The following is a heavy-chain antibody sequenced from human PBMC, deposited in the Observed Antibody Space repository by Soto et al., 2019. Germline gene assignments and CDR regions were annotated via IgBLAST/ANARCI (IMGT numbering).Heavy chain of an antibody. D-gene: IGHD3-3*01. Sequence: QVQLVQSGAEVKKPGSSVKVSCKASGGSFGKSAINWVRQTPGQGLEWLGGFIPVYRTLNYAQKFQGRVTIPADESTGTAYMTLSSVASDDTAVYYCATGVIWIGYFTVDSWGQGTRVTVSS. CDR2: FIPVYRTL. V-gene: IGHV1-69*01. J-gene: IGHJ4*02. CDR1: GGSFGKSA. CDR3: ATGVIWIGYFTVDS.